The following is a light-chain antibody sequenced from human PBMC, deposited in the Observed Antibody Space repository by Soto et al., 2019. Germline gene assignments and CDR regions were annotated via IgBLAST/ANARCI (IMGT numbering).Light chain of an antibody. V-gene: IGLV3-1*01. CDR1: KLGDKY. CDR2: QDS. CDR3: QAWDSSTAV. Sequence: SYELTQPPSVSVSPGQTASITCAGDKLGDKYACWYQQKPGQSPGLVIYQDSKRPSGIPERFSGSNSGNTATLTISGTQAMDEADYYCQAWDSSTAVFGTGTKLTVL. J-gene: IGLJ1*01.